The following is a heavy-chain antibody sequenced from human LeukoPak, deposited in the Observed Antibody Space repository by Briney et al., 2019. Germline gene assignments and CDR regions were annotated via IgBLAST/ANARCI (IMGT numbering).Heavy chain of an antibody. CDR1: GGSISGTYY. CDR3: ARRWVYDKRAFDA. D-gene: IGHD3-16*01. Sequence: SETLSLTCTVSGGSISGTYYWSWIRQPPGKGLEWIGYIPYTGTTDSNPSLKSRVTISLDTSKNQFSLNLSSVTAADTAVYYCARRWVYDKRAFDAWGQGTMVTVSS. J-gene: IGHJ3*01. CDR2: IPYTGTT. V-gene: IGHV4-59*08.